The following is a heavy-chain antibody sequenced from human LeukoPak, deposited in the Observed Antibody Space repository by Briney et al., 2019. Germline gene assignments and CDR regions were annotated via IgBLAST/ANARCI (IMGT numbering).Heavy chain of an antibody. CDR2: IKSKTDGGTT. J-gene: IGHJ4*02. V-gene: IGHV3-15*01. Sequence: PGGSLRLSCAASGCTFNNAWMSWVRQAPGKGLEWVGRIKSKTDGGTTDYAAPVKGRFTISKDYSKNTLYLQMNSLKTEDTAVYYCSQEYSSSFADWGQGTLVTVSS. CDR3: SQEYSSSFAD. D-gene: IGHD6-6*01. CDR1: GCTFNNAW.